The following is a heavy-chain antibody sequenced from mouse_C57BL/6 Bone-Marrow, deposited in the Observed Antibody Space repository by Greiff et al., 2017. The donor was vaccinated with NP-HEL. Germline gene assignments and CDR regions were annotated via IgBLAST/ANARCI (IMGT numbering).Heavy chain of an antibody. CDR2: IWSGGST. V-gene: IGHV2-2*01. Sequence: VQLQQSGPGLVQPSQSLSITCTVSGFSLTSSGVHWVRQSPGKGLEWLGVIWSGGSTDYNAAFISRLSISKDNSKSQVFFKMNSLQADDTAIYYCARNGITTVVEGGFAYWGQGTLVTVSA. J-gene: IGHJ3*01. CDR1: GFSLTSSG. CDR3: ARNGITTVVEGGFAY. D-gene: IGHD1-1*01.